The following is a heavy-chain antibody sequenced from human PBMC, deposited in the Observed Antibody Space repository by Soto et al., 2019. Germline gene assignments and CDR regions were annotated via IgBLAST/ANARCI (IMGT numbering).Heavy chain of an antibody. D-gene: IGHD3-3*01. Sequence: QVQLVQSGAEVKKPGSSVKVSCKASGGTFSSYAISWVRQAPGQGLEWMGGIIPIFGTANYAQKFQGRVTITADESTSTAYMELSSLGSEDTAVYYCARDKVYDFWSGYYVGVYYYGMDVCGQGTTVTVSS. J-gene: IGHJ6*02. CDR2: IIPIFGTA. CDR1: GGTFSSYA. CDR3: ARDKVYDFWSGYYVGVYYYGMDV. V-gene: IGHV1-69*01.